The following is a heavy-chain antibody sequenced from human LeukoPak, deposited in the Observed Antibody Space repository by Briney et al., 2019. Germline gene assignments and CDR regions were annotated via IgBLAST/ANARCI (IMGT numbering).Heavy chain of an antibody. Sequence: PSETLSLTCTVSGGSISSYYWSWLRQPAGKGLEWIGRIYTSGSTNYNPSLKSRVTMSVDTSKNQFSLKLSSVTAADTAGYYCAREVHDYVWGSQHDALDIWGQGTMVTVSS. J-gene: IGHJ3*02. V-gene: IGHV4-4*07. CDR2: IYTSGST. CDR1: GGSISSYY. CDR3: AREVHDYVWGSQHDALDI. D-gene: IGHD3-16*01.